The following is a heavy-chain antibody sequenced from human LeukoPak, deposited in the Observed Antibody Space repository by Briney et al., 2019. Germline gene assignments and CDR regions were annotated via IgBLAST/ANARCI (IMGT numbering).Heavy chain of an antibody. CDR2: IYPGDSDT. CDR1: GYSFTSYW. J-gene: IGHJ4*02. CDR3: ARGSYTGGWEGGFDY. D-gene: IGHD3-10*01. Sequence: GESLKISCKGSGYSFTSYWIGWVRQMPGKGLEWMGIIYPGDSDTRYSPSFQGQVTISADKSISTAYLQWSSLKASDTAMYYCARGSYTGGWEGGFDYWGQGTLVTVSS. V-gene: IGHV5-51*01.